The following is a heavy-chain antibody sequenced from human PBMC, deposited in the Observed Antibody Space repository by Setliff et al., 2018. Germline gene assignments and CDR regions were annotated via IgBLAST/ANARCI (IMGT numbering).Heavy chain of an antibody. CDR2: IYRSGSA. CDR3: SRQLCSSGYCYATTFEY. CDR1: GYSISSGYY. V-gene: IGHV4-38-2*01. J-gene: IGHJ4*02. D-gene: IGHD3-22*01. Sequence: SETLSLTCAVSGYSISSGYYWGWIRQAPGEGLEWIASIYRSGSAYYNPSLKSRVTISVDTSKNQFPLKLSSVTASDTAVYYCSRQLCSSGYCYATTFEYWGQGTLVTVSS.